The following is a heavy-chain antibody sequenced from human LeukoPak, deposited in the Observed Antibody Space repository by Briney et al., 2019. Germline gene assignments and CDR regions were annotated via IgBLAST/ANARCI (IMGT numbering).Heavy chain of an antibody. CDR2: IYTSGTN. CDR1: GGTFSSGSYY. Sequence: SETLSLTCTVSGGTFSSGSYYWRWHRPPAGMELKWVGRIYTSGTNNYNPSLKSRVTMSVDTSKNKFSLKLSSVTAADTAVYYWAREKVDTAMVTSPRKDYYYMDVWGKGTTVTVSS. V-gene: IGHV4-61*02. CDR3: AREKVDTAMVTSPRKDYYYMDV. J-gene: IGHJ6*03. D-gene: IGHD5-18*01.